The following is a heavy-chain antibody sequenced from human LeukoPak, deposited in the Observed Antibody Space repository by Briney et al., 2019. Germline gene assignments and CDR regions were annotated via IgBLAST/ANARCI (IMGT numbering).Heavy chain of an antibody. CDR3: ARLYYDFWSGRKGRLGFDY. D-gene: IGHD3-3*01. Sequence: GESLKIPCKGSGYSFTSYWIGWVRQMPGKGLEWMGIIYPGDSDTRYSPSFQGQVTISADKSISTAYLQWSSLKASDTAMYYCARLYYDFWSGRKGRLGFDYWGQGTLVTVSS. V-gene: IGHV5-51*01. J-gene: IGHJ4*02. CDR2: IYPGDSDT. CDR1: GYSFTSYW.